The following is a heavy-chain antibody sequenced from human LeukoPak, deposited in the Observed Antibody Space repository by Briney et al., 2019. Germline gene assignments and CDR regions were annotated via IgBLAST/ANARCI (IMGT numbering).Heavy chain of an antibody. CDR3: AKDLVAGFDY. CDR2: IWYDGSNK. J-gene: IGHJ4*02. CDR1: GYTFTSYG. V-gene: IGHV3-33*06. Sequence: SCKASGYTFTSYGMHWVRQAPGKGLEWVAVIWYDGSNKYYADSVKGRFTISRDNSKNTLYLQMNSLRAEDTAVYYCAKDLVAGFDYWGQGTLVTVSS. D-gene: IGHD2-15*01.